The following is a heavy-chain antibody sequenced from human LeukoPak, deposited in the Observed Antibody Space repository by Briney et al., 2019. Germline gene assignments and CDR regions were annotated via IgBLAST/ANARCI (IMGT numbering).Heavy chain of an antibody. J-gene: IGHJ5*01. CDR2: IWYDGNNK. CDR3: ARVNCRSSSCYLASYFFDS. CDR1: GFTFSKYG. Sequence: GGSLRLSCAASGFTFSKYGMHWVRQAPGKGLEWVAVIWYDGNNKDYADSVKGRFSIFRDNSKNTLSLQMNSLRVEDTAMYYCARVNCRSSSCYLASYFFDSWGQGTLVTVSS. D-gene: IGHD2-2*01. V-gene: IGHV3-33*01.